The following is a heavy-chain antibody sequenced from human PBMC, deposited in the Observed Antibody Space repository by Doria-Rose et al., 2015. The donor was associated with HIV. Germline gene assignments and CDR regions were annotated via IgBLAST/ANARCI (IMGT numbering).Heavy chain of an antibody. V-gene: IGHV1-69*06. J-gene: IGHJ6*02. CDR3: ARSERLTMIVVETGYYYGMDV. D-gene: IGHD3-22*01. Sequence: MGGIIPIFGTVNYAQKFQGRVTITADKSTSTAYMELNSLRSEDTAVYYCARSERLTMIVVETGYYYGMDVWGQGTTVTVSS. CDR2: IIPIFGTV.